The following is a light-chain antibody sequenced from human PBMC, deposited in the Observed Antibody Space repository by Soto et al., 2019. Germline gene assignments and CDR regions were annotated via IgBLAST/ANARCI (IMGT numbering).Light chain of an antibody. CDR2: DVS. V-gene: IGLV2-14*01. CDR3: SSYTSSSTLV. CDR1: SSAVGGYNY. J-gene: IGLJ1*01. Sequence: QSVLTQPASVSGSPGQSITISCTGTSSAVGGYNYVSWYQQHPGKAPKLMFYDVSNRPSGVSNRFSGSKSGNTASLTISGLQAEDEADYYCSSYTSSSTLVFGTGTKVTVL.